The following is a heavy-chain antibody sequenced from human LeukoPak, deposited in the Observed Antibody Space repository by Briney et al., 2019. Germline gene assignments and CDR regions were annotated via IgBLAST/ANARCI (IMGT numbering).Heavy chain of an antibody. Sequence: SSETLSLTCSVSGDSVTSYYWSWIRQPPGKGLEWIGYVSSDGTTNYTPSLRSRVIMSVDTAKNHISLSLTSLTAADTAIYYCARLDWTGCGCLHHWGPGTLVTGSS. J-gene: IGHJ1*01. CDR2: VSSDGTT. V-gene: IGHV4-59*08. CDR3: ARLDWTGCGCLHH. D-gene: IGHD3/OR15-3a*01. CDR1: GDSVTSYY.